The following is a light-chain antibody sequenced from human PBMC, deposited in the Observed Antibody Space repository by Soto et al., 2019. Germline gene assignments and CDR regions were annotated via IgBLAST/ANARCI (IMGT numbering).Light chain of an antibody. V-gene: IGKV4-1*01. J-gene: IGKJ1*01. CDR2: WAS. CDR3: QQYYSTHPT. Sequence: DIVMTQSPDSLAVSLGERATINCKSSQSVLYSSNNKNYLAWYQQKPGQPPKLLIYWASTRESGVPDRFSGSGSGTDFTLTISSLQAEDVAVYYCQQYYSTHPTFGKGTKVDI. CDR1: QSVLYSSNNKNY.